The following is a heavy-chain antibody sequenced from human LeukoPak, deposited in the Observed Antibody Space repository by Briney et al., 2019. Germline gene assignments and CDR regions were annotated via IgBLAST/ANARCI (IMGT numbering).Heavy chain of an antibody. V-gene: IGHV3-23*01. J-gene: IGHJ4*02. Sequence: GGSLRLSCAASGFTFSSYAMSWVRQAPGKGPEWVSAISGSGGSTYYAASMKGRFTISRDNSKNTLYLQMNSLRAEDTAVYYCAKEIDSSGYYDFWGQGTLVTVFS. D-gene: IGHD3-22*01. CDR3: AKEIDSSGYYDF. CDR1: GFTFSSYA. CDR2: ISGSGGST.